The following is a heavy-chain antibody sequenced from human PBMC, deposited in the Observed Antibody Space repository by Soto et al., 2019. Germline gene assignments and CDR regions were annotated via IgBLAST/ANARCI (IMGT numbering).Heavy chain of an antibody. D-gene: IGHD2-2*01. CDR1: GFTFSDYY. J-gene: IGHJ6*02. Sequence: PGGSLRLSCAASGFTFSDYYMSWIRQAPGEGLEWVSYTDGSSSYINYADSVKGRFTISRDNAKNSVYLQMNSLSAEDTAVYYCARDGSRFCSSSSCYSGYSYYGMDVWGQGTTVTVSS. CDR3: ARDGSRFCSSSSCYSGYSYYGMDV. V-gene: IGHV3-11*06. CDR2: TDGSSSYI.